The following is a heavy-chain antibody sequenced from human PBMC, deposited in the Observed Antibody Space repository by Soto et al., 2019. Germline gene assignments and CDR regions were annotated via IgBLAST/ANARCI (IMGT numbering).Heavy chain of an antibody. V-gene: IGHV3-9*01. D-gene: IGHD2-2*01. CDR1: GFTFDDYA. CDR2: ISWNSGSI. CDR3: AKEENLGVPAAVGVYYYYYMDV. J-gene: IGHJ6*03. Sequence: GGSLRLSCAASGFTFDDYAMHWVRQAPGKGLEWVSGISWNSGSIGYADSVKGRFTISRDNAKNSLYLQMNSLRAEDTALYYCAKEENLGVPAAVGVYYYYYMDVWGKGTTVTVSS.